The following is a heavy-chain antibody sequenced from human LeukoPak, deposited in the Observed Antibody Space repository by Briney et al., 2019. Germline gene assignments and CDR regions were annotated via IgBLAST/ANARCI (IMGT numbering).Heavy chain of an antibody. Sequence: SETLSLTCTVSGGSISSSSYYWGWIRQPPGKGLEWIGSIYYSGSTYYNPSLKSRVTISVDTSKNQFSLKLSSVTAAGTAVYYCARSIVVVPAAISWFDPWGQGTLVTVSS. D-gene: IGHD2-2*01. J-gene: IGHJ5*02. CDR1: GGSISSSSYY. CDR3: ARSIVVVPAAISWFDP. CDR2: IYYSGST. V-gene: IGHV4-39*01.